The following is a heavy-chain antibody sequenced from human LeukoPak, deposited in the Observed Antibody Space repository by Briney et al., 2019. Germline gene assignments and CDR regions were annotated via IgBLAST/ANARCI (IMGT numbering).Heavy chain of an antibody. V-gene: IGHV4-39*07. CDR2: IYYHENT. CDR1: GGSISSSSDY. Sequence: PSETLSLTCTVSGGSISSSSDYWGWIRQAPGKGLEWIGSIYYHENTYYNSSLKSRVTISVDTSKNQFSLKLSSVTAADTAVYYCARVHYYVWGSYRTTIYFDYWGQGTLVTVSS. CDR3: ARVHYYVWGSYRTTIYFDY. D-gene: IGHD3-16*02. J-gene: IGHJ4*02.